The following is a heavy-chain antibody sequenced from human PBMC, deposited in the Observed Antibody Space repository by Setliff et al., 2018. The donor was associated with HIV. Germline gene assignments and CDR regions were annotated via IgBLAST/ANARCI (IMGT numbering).Heavy chain of an antibody. Sequence: ASETLSLTCKVSGASISSYYWSWVRQPPGKGLEWIGYIYNSGYSNSKPSLKSRVTMSLDTSKNQFSLELTSVTAADTAVYFCARGDGYRSNDAYYETGMDVWGQGITVTVSS. J-gene: IGHJ6*02. CDR2: IYNSGYS. CDR1: GASISSYY. D-gene: IGHD5-12*01. CDR3: ARGDGYRSNDAYYETGMDV. V-gene: IGHV4-59*01.